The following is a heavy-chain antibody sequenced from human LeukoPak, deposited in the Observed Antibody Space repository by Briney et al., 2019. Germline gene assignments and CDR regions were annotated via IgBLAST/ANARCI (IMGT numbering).Heavy chain of an antibody. J-gene: IGHJ4*02. CDR2: ISKSGDNT. CDR1: GFTFSSYA. CDR3: AKDNAGSSNWFYFDY. Sequence: QSGGSLRLSCAASGFTFSSYAMSWVRLAPGKGLEWVSGISKSGDNTYYADSVKGRFTISRDNSKNTLYVQMNSLRAEDTAIYYCAKDNAGSSNWFYFDYWGQGTLVIVSS. D-gene: IGHD6-13*01. V-gene: IGHV3-23*01.